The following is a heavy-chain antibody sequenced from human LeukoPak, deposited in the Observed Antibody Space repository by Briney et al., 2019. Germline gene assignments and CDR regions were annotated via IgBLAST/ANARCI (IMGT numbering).Heavy chain of an antibody. D-gene: IGHD3-3*01. J-gene: IGHJ4*02. CDR1: AGSISSSSHH. V-gene: IGHV4-39*07. CDR2: INHSGST. Sequence: PSETLSLTCTVSAGSISSSSHHWGWIRQSPGKGLEWIGEINHSGSTNYNPSLKSRVTISVDTSKNQFSLKLSSVTAADTAVYYCARGGSTIFGVVHYYYWGQGTLVTVSS. CDR3: ARGGSTIFGVVHYYY.